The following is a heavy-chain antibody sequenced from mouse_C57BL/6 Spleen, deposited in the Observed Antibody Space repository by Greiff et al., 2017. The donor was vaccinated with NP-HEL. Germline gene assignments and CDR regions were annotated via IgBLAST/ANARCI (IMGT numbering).Heavy chain of an antibody. Sequence: EVQLQQSGAELVRPGASVKLSCTASGFNIKDDYMHWVKQRPEQGLEWIGWIDPENGDTEYAAKFQGKATITADTSSNTAYLQLSSLTSEDTAVCYGTTIVTTWFAYWGQGTMVTVSA. CDR2: IDPENGDT. CDR1: GFNIKDDY. V-gene: IGHV14-4*01. CDR3: TTIVTTWFAY. J-gene: IGHJ3*01. D-gene: IGHD2-5*01.